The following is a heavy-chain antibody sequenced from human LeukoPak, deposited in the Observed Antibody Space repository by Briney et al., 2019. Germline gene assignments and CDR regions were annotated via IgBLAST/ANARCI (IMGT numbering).Heavy chain of an antibody. V-gene: IGHV1-2*06. D-gene: IGHD5-18*01. Sequence: ASVKVSCKASGYTFTGYYMHWVRQAPGQGLEWMGRINPNSGGTNYAQKFQGRVTMTRDTSISTADMELSRLRSDDTAVYYCARQQSDRQLWPHYGMDVWGQGTTVTVSS. CDR2: INPNSGGT. CDR1: GYTFTGYY. J-gene: IGHJ6*02. CDR3: ARQQSDRQLWPHYGMDV.